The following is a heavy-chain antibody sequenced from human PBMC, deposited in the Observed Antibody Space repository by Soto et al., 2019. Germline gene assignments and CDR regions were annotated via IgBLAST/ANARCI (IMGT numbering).Heavy chain of an antibody. V-gene: IGHV4-59*01. D-gene: IGHD7-27*01. J-gene: IGHJ4*02. CDR2: IYYSGST. CDR1: GGSISSYY. CDR3: ARDVRNWAFDY. Sequence: SETLSLTCTVSGGSISSYYWSWIRQPPGKGLEWIGYIYYSGSTNYNPSLKSRVTISVDTSKNQFSLKLSSVTAADTAVYYCARDVRNWAFDYWGQGTLVTVSS.